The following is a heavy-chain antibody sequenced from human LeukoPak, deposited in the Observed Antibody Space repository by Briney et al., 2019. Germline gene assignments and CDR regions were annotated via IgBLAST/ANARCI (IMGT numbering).Heavy chain of an antibody. CDR1: GFTFSSYA. CDR2: VSGSGGST. Sequence: PGGSLRLSCAASGFTFSSYAMSWVRQAPGKGLEWVSAVSGSGGSTYYADSVKGRFTISRDNSKNTLYLQMNSLRAEDTAVYYCAKESWSSGWYGGSSYWGQGTLVTVSS. CDR3: AKESWSSGWYGGSSY. V-gene: IGHV3-23*01. J-gene: IGHJ4*02. D-gene: IGHD6-19*01.